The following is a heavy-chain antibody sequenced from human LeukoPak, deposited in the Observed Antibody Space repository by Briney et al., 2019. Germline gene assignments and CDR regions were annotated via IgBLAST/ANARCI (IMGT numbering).Heavy chain of an antibody. J-gene: IGHJ5*02. CDR1: GFTFTNYD. CDR3: AKDISRSVAANWFVP. V-gene: IGHV3-23*01. CDR2: INDSGGST. Sequence: PGGALRLSCAASGFTFTNYDMSWVRQPPGKGLEWVSSINDSGGSTYYADSLKGRVTISRDKYKNTLYLQMTKLTAADTAGYYCAKDISRSVAANWFVPWDQGSLVTVSP. D-gene: IGHD6-19*01.